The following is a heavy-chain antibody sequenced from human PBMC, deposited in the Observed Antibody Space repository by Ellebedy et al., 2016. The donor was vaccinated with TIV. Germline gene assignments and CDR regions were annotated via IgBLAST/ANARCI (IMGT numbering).Heavy chain of an antibody. D-gene: IGHD3-16*01. CDR3: ATHWGEGGLLSFFDV. CDR1: GFTFSNYG. Sequence: GESLKISCAASGFTFSNYGMHWVRQAPGRGLEWVSVISTDGDNKQYADSVKGRFTISRDNSRNTLYLQMVNLRAEDTAIYYCATHWGEGGLLSFFDVWGQGTLVTVST. CDR2: ISTDGDNK. J-gene: IGHJ4*02. V-gene: IGHV3-33*05.